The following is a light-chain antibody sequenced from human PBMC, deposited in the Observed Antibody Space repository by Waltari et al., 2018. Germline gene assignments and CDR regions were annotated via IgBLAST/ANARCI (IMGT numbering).Light chain of an antibody. V-gene: IGLV3-21*01. CDR2: YDS. CDR3: QVWDTDGDHPV. J-gene: IGLJ3*02. CDR1: SVGTRT. Sequence: SFVLTQPPSVSVAPGQTATITCGGNSVGTRTVNWYQQKPGQAPVLVIYYDSERPSGIPERISGSTFGNTPTLTIDGVEAGDEADYYCQVWDTDGDHPVFGGGTKLTVL.